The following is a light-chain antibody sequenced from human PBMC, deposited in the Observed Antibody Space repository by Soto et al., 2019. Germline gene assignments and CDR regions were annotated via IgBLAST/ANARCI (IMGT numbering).Light chain of an antibody. Sequence: EIVLTQSPATLSLSPGQRAPLSCRASQSVSSYLAWYKQKPGQAPRLLIYDASNRATGIPARFSGSGSGTDFTLTISSLEPEDFAVYYCQQRSNWPPMYTFGQGTKLEIK. CDR2: DAS. CDR1: QSVSSY. J-gene: IGKJ2*01. V-gene: IGKV3-11*01. CDR3: QQRSNWPPMYT.